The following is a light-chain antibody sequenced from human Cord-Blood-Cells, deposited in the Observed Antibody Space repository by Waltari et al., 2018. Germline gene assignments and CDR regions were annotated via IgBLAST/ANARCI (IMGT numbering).Light chain of an antibody. CDR2: KAS. V-gene: IGKV1-5*03. CDR1: QSISSW. J-gene: IGKJ1*01. Sequence: DIQMTQSPSTLSASVGYRVTITCRASQSISSWLAWYQQTPGKAPKLLIYKASSLESGVPSRFSGSGSGTEFTLTISSLQPDDFATYYCQQYNSYSWTFGQGTKVEIK. CDR3: QQYNSYSWT.